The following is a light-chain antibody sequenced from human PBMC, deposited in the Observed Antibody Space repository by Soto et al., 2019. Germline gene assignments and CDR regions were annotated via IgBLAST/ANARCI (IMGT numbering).Light chain of an antibody. CDR2: AAS. V-gene: IGKV3D-15*01. CDR3: QQGDIWPWT. Sequence: EIVMTQSPATLSVSPGERATFSCRASQSVSSNLAWYQQKPGQAPRLLIYAASTRATGIPARFIGNGSGTEFTLTISSLQSEDFATYYCQQGDIWPWTFGQGTKVDIK. J-gene: IGKJ1*01. CDR1: QSVSSN.